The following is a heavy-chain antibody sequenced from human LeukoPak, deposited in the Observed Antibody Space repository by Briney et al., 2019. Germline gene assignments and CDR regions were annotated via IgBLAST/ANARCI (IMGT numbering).Heavy chain of an antibody. CDR1: SGSISRYY. Sequence: SETLSLTCTVSSGSISRYYWSWIRQPPGKGLEWIGYVYYSGSANYNPSLKSRVTISVDTSKNQFSLKLSSVTAADTAVYYCARHEKLGQFDYWGQGTLVTVSS. J-gene: IGHJ4*02. CDR3: ARHEKLGQFDY. CDR2: VYYSGSA. D-gene: IGHD3-10*01. V-gene: IGHV4-59*08.